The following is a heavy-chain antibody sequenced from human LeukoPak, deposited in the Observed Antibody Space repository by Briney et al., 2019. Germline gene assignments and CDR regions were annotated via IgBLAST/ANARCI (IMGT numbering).Heavy chain of an antibody. D-gene: IGHD6-19*01. Sequence: SVKVPCKASGGTFSSYAISWVRQAPGQGLEWMGGIIPIFGTANYAQKFQGRVTITADESTSTAYMELSSLRSEDTAVYYCARTSSGWNYYFDYWGQGTLVTVSS. CDR2: IIPIFGTA. J-gene: IGHJ4*02. V-gene: IGHV1-69*13. CDR3: ARTSSGWNYYFDY. CDR1: GGTFSSYA.